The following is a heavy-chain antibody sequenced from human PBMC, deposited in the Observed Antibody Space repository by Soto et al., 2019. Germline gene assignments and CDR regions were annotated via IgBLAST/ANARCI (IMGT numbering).Heavy chain of an antibody. V-gene: IGHV4-59*01. CDR1: GGSIRPRN. Sequence: XGTLSLPFTVSGGSIRPRNWSWIGQSPTTGLEWIAYISYDGSSNDNPSLRSRLSISIDTSRNQVFLNMTSVTAADTAVYYCARHPPSANAGYDPFDVCGQRTAVTVSS. CDR2: ISYDGSS. CDR3: ARHPPSANAGYDPFDV. D-gene: IGHD3-9*01. J-gene: IGHJ6*02.